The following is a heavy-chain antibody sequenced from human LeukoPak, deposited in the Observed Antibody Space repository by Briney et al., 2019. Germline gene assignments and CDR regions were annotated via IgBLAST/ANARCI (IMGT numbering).Heavy chain of an antibody. Sequence: GGSLRISCAASGFTFSSYAMSWVRQAPGKGLEWVSAISGSGGSTYYADSVKGRFTISRDNSKNTLYLQMNSLRAEDTAVYYCAKVTVWFGTSLFDYWGQGTLVTVSS. D-gene: IGHD3-10*01. CDR1: GFTFSSYA. CDR3: AKVTVWFGTSLFDY. V-gene: IGHV3-23*01. J-gene: IGHJ4*02. CDR2: ISGSGGST.